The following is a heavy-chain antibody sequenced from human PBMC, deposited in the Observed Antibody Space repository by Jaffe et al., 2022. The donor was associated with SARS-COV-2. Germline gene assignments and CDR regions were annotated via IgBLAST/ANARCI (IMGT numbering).Heavy chain of an antibody. CDR1: GFSLSRYG. Sequence: EVQLVESGGGLIQPGGSLRLSCAASGFSLSRYGMSWVRQAPGKGLEWVSGISGSGGSTNYADSVKGRLTISRDNSKNTLYLQMNRLRAEDTAVYYCAICSGDSWYNPLDNWGQGALVTVSS. CDR3: AICSGDSWYNPLDN. D-gene: IGHD2-15*01. V-gene: IGHV3-23*04. J-gene: IGHJ4*02. CDR2: ISGSGGST.